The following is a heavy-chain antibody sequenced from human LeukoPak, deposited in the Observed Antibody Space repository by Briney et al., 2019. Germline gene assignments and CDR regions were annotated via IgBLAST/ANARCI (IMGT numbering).Heavy chain of an antibody. V-gene: IGHV4-59*01. CDR1: GGSISSYY. CDR2: IYYSGST. CDR3: ARVGYSSGWYLDY. D-gene: IGHD6-19*01. Sequence: SETLSLTCTVSGGSISSYYWSWIRQPPGKGLEWIWYIYYSGSTNYNPPLKSRVTISVDTSKNQFSLKLSSVTAADTAVYYCARVGYSSGWYLDYWGQGTLVTVSS. J-gene: IGHJ4*02.